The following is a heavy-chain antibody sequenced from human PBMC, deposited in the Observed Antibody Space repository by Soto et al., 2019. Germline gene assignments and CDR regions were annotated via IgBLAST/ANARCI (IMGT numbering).Heavy chain of an antibody. V-gene: IGHV4-31*03. D-gene: IGHD6-19*01. J-gene: IGHJ4*02. Sequence: QVQLQESGPGLMKPSQTLSLTCTVSGGSLSSCGYYWSWVRQHPGKGLEWIGYINYSGSTYYNPSLKSRVTISLDTSKNQFSLKLSSVTAADTAVYYCAREVGGWTFDYWGQGTLVTVSS. CDR2: INYSGST. CDR1: GGSLSSCGYY. CDR3: AREVGGWTFDY.